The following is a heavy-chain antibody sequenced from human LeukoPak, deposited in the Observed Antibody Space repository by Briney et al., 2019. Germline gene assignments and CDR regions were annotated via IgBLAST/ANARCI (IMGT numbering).Heavy chain of an antibody. CDR3: ARSRQIRGQLLYRNWYFDL. Sequence: ASVKVSCKASGYTFTGYYMHWVRQAPGQGLEWMGWINPNSGGTNYAQKFQGRVTMTRDTSISTAYMELSRLRSDDTAVYYCARSRQIRGQLLYRNWYFDLWGRGTLVTVSS. V-gene: IGHV1-2*02. J-gene: IGHJ2*01. CDR2: INPNSGGT. CDR1: GYTFTGYY. D-gene: IGHD2-2*02.